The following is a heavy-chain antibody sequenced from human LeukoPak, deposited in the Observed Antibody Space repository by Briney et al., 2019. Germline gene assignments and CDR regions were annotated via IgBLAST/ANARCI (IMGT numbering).Heavy chain of an antibody. J-gene: IGHJ4*02. CDR1: GYTFTSYD. CDR3: ARGAHPGTSQSVIAVAGFYY. Sequence: ASVKVSCKASGYTFTSYDINWVRQATGQGLEWMGWMNPNSGNTNYAQKLQGRVTMTTDTSTSTAYMELRSLRSDDTAVYYCARGAHPGTSQSVIAVAGFYYWGQGTLVTVSS. V-gene: IGHV1-18*01. CDR2: MNPNSGNT. D-gene: IGHD6-19*01.